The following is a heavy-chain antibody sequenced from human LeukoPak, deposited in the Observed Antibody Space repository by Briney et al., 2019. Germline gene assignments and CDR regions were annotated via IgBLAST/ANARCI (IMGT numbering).Heavy chain of an antibody. CDR3: AKDVFAAVAGTYDY. V-gene: IGHV3-11*01. D-gene: IGHD6-19*01. CDR2: ISSSGSTI. CDR1: GFTFSDYY. J-gene: IGHJ4*02. Sequence: MSGGSLRLSCAASGFTFSDYYMSWIRQAPGKGLEWVSYISSSGSTICYADSVKGRFTISRDNSKNTLYLQMNSLRAEDTAVYYCAKDVFAAVAGTYDYWGQGTLVTVSS.